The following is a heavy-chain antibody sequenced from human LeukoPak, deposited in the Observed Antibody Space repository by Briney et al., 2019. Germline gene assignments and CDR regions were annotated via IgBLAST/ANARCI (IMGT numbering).Heavy chain of an antibody. CDR1: GGSISSGSYY. Sequence: SQTLSLTCTVSGGSISSGSYYWSWIRQPAGKGLEWIGRIYTSGSTNYNPSLKSRVTISVDTSKNQLSLKLSSVTAADTAVYYCARDTGYSYGYNWFDPWGQGTLVTVSS. J-gene: IGHJ5*02. V-gene: IGHV4-61*02. CDR2: IYTSGST. D-gene: IGHD5-18*01. CDR3: ARDTGYSYGYNWFDP.